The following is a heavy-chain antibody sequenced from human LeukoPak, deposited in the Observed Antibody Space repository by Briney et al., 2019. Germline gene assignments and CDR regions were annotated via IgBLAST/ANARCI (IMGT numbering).Heavy chain of an antibody. CDR2: INPSGGST. Sequence: ASVKVSCKASGYTFTSYYMHWVRQAPGQGLEWMGIINPSGGSTSYAQKFQGRVTMTRDTSTSTVYMELSSLRSEDTAVYYCARDRVLGATTPTGWFDPWGQGTLVTVSS. J-gene: IGHJ5*02. V-gene: IGHV1-46*01. CDR3: ARDRVLGATTPTGWFDP. CDR1: GYTFTSYY. D-gene: IGHD1-26*01.